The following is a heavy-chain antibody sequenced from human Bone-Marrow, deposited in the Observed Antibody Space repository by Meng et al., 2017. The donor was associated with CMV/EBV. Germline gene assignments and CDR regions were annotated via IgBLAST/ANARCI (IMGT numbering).Heavy chain of an antibody. CDR1: GGSISSSSYY. CDR2: IYYSGST. J-gene: IGHJ6*02. V-gene: IGHV4-39*01. CDR3: ARLRWRYCSSTSCYGYYYYYGMDV. Sequence: SETLSLTCTVSGGSISSSSYYWGWIRQPPGKGLEWIGSIYYSGSTYYNPPLKSRVTISVDTSKNQFSLKLSSVTAADTAVYYCARLRWRYCSSTSCYGYYYYYGMDVWGQGTTVTVSS. D-gene: IGHD2-2*01.